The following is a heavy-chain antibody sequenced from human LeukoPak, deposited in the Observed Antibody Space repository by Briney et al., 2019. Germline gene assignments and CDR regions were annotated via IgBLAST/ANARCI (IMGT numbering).Heavy chain of an antibody. CDR2: IYYSGST. D-gene: IGHD2-15*01. CDR1: GGSISSGGYY. Sequence: PSETLSLTCTVSGGSISSGGYYWSWIRQPAGKGLEWIGYIYYSGSTNYNPSLKSRVNISVDTSKNQFSLKLSSVTAADTAVYYCARGGYCSGGSCYMGSGWFDPWGQGTLVTVSS. CDR3: ARGGYCSGGSCYMGSGWFDP. J-gene: IGHJ5*02. V-gene: IGHV4-61*08.